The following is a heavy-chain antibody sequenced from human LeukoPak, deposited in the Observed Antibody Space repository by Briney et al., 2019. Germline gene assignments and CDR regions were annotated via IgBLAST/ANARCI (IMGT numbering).Heavy chain of an antibody. CDR2: IYHSGST. V-gene: IGHV4-30-2*01. J-gene: IGHJ5*02. CDR3: ASFSLYCSGGSCQRWFDP. Sequence: SETLSLTCAVSGGSISSGGYSWSWIRQPPGKGLEWIGYIYHSGSTYYNPSLKSRVTISVDRSKNQFSLKLSSVTAADTAVYYCASFSLYCSGGSCQRWFDPWGQGTLVTVSS. D-gene: IGHD2-15*01. CDR1: GGSISSGGYS.